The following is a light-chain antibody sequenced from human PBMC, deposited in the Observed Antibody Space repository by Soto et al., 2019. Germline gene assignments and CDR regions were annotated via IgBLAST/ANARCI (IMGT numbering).Light chain of an antibody. J-gene: IGLJ1*01. CDR3: KSYAGSNTYV. CDR1: KNDIGVYDF. Sequence: QSVLTQPPSASGSPGQSVTISCSGTKNDIGVYDFVSWYQHHPGKAPSLIIYEVVQRPSGVHDRFSGSKSGNTASLTVSGLQAADEADYFCKSYAGSNTYVFGSGTKLTVL. CDR2: EVV. V-gene: IGLV2-8*01.